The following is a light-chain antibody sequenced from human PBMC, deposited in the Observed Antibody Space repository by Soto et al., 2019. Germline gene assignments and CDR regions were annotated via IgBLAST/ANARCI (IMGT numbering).Light chain of an antibody. J-gene: IGKJ5*01. CDR1: QGISTY. Sequence: EIVLTQSPATLSLSPGERATLSGMSSQGISTYLAWYQQKPGQAPRLLIYDASNRATGVPARFSGSGSGTDFTLAISSLEPEDFAVYYCQQRSNWPPITFGQGTRLEIK. CDR2: DAS. CDR3: QQRSNWPPIT. V-gene: IGKV3-11*01.